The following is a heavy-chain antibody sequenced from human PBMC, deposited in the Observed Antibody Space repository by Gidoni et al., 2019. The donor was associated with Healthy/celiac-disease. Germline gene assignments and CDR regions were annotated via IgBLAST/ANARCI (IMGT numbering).Heavy chain of an antibody. Sequence: EVQLLASGGGLVQPGGSLRPSCAASGFTFSSYAMRWVRQAPGKGLEWVSAISGSGGSTYYADSVKGRFTISRDNSKNTLYLQMNSLRAEDTAVYYCAKSRGVRGVQDYWGQGTLVTVSS. CDR1: GFTFSSYA. D-gene: IGHD3-10*01. CDR2: ISGSGGST. J-gene: IGHJ4*02. CDR3: AKSRGVRGVQDY. V-gene: IGHV3-23*01.